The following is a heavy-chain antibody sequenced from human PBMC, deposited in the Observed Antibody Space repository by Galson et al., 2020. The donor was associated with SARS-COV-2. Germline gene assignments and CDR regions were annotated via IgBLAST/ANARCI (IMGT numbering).Heavy chain of an antibody. CDR1: GYTFTSYV. V-gene: IGHV1-18*01. CDR2: IRSYNGDT. D-gene: IGHD6-6*01. CDR3: ARMRVSWSSSSAGEH. J-gene: IGHJ1*01. Sequence: ASVKVSCKASGYTFTSYVISWVRQAPGQGLEWMGWIRSYNGDTHYVDKFQGRVTMTTDTSTNTAYMDLRSLTSDDTAVYYCARMRVSWSSSSAGEHWGQGTLVTVSS.